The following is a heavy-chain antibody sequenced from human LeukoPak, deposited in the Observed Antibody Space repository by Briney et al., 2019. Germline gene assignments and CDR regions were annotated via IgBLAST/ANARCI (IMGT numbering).Heavy chain of an antibody. CDR2: IYPGDSDT. Sequence: GESLKISCKGSGDSFTSYWIAWVRQMPGKGLEWMGIIYPGDSDTRYSPSFQGQVTISADKSISTAYLQWSSLKASDTAMYYCARTPQCCGGVENWFDPWGQGTLVTVSS. V-gene: IGHV5-51*01. J-gene: IGHJ5*02. CDR1: GDSFTSYW. D-gene: IGHD2-21*01. CDR3: ARTPQCCGGVENWFDP.